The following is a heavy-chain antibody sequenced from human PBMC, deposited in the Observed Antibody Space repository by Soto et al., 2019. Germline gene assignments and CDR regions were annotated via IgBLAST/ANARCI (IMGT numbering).Heavy chain of an antibody. D-gene: IGHD2-21*01. Sequence: QVQLVESGGGVVQPGQSLRLSWATSGFNFSSYGMHWVRQAPGKGLEWVALIWFDGNNKFYADSVKGRFTVSRDSSNDTLPLQMSSLRGEGTAAYYFVRVRVRTYWTGDHCFACSWFGLGVLCPGTTGTLSS. V-gene: IGHV3-33*03. CDR2: IWFDGNNK. J-gene: IGHJ6*02. CDR1: GFNFSSYG. CDR3: VRVRVRTYWTGDHCFACSWFGLGV.